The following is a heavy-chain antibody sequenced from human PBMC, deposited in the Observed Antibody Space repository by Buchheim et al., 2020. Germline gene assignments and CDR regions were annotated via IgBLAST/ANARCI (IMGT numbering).Heavy chain of an antibody. Sequence: EVRLVESGGDLVQPGGSLRLSCAASGFTFSDYWMRWVRQAPGKGLEWVANTRQDGSENYYVDSVKGRFTISRDNAKKLRYLQMNSLRAEDTAVYYCARGGTWDSYYFGMDVWGQGTT. CDR1: GFTFSDYW. CDR3: ARGGTWDSYYFGMDV. CDR2: TRQDGSEN. J-gene: IGHJ6*02. D-gene: IGHD2-15*01. V-gene: IGHV3-7*01.